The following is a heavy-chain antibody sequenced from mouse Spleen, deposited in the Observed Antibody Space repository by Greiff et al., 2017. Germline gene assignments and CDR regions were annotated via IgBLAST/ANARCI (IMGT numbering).Heavy chain of an antibody. J-gene: IGHJ3*01. CDR2: INPNNGGT. D-gene: IGHD1-2*01. Sequence: EVQLQQSGPELVKPGASVKISCKASGSTFTDYYMNWVKQSHGKGLEWIGDINPNNGGTNYNQKFKGKATLTVDKSSSTAYMELRSLTSEDSAVYYCARRDYGPFAYWGQGTLVTVSA. CDR1: GSTFTDYY. CDR3: ARRDYGPFAY. V-gene: IGHV1-26*01.